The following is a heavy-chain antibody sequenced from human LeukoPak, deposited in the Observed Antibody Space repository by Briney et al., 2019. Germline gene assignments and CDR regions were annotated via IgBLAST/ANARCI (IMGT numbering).Heavy chain of an antibody. Sequence: GGSLRLSCAASGFTFSSYSMNWVRQAPGRGLEWVSSISSSSSYICYADSVKGRFTISRDNAKNSLYLQMNSLRAEDTAVYYCARDRWGRWLQLPDYWGQGILVTVSS. CDR2: ISSSSSYI. CDR3: ARDRWGRWLQLPDY. J-gene: IGHJ4*02. D-gene: IGHD5-24*01. V-gene: IGHV3-21*01. CDR1: GFTFSSYS.